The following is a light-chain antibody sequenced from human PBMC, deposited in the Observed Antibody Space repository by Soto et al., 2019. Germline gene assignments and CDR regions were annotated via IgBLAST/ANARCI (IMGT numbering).Light chain of an antibody. Sequence: QSALTQPASVSGSPGQSITISCTGTSSDIGDYNYVSWYQQHPGKAHKLIIYEVSNRPSGVSNRFSGSKSGNTASLTISGLQAEDEADYHCSSYTSSNTVIFGGGTKLTVL. V-gene: IGLV2-14*01. J-gene: IGLJ2*01. CDR1: SSDIGDYNY. CDR2: EVS. CDR3: SSYTSSNTVI.